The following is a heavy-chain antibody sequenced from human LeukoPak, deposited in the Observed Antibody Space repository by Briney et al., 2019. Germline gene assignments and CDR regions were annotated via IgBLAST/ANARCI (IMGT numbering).Heavy chain of an antibody. V-gene: IGHV3-30*04. CDR3: AKAGPYDSSGYYYDPEYYFDY. CDR2: ISYDGSNK. CDR1: GFTFSSYA. J-gene: IGHJ4*02. Sequence: GGSLRLSCAASGFTFSSYAMHWVRQAPGKGLEWVALISYDGSNKYYADSVKARFIISRDNSKNTLYLQMNSLRAEDTAVYYCAKAGPYDSSGYYYDPEYYFDYWGQGTLVTVSS. D-gene: IGHD3-22*01.